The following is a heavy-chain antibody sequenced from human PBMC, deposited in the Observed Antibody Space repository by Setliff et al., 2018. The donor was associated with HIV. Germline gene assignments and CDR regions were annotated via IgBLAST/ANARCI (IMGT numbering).Heavy chain of an antibody. D-gene: IGHD6-19*01. V-gene: IGHV1-2*02. CDR2: INPNSGGT. Sequence: ASVKVSCKASGYTFTTNYIHWARQAPGQGLEWMGWINPNSGGTNYAQKFQGRVTMTRDTSIYTAYMELSRLRSGDTALYYCARAYTSGWYLELGLSYFDSWGQGTLVTVSS. CDR3: ARAYTSGWYLELGLSYFDS. J-gene: IGHJ4*02. CDR1: GYTFTTNY.